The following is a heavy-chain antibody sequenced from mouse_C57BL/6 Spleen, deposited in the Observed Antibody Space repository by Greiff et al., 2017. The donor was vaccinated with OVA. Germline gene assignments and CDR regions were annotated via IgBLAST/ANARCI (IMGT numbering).Heavy chain of an antibody. CDR1: GYTFTSYD. Sequence: VQLQESGPELVKPGASVKLSCKASGYTFTSYDINWVKQRPGQGLEWIGWIYPRDGSTKYNEKFKGKATLTVDTSSSTAYMELHSLTSEDSAVYVCARRDYYGSSYLYYFDYWGQGTTLTVSS. CDR3: ARRDYYGSSYLYYFDY. CDR2: IYPRDGST. D-gene: IGHD1-1*01. V-gene: IGHV1-85*01. J-gene: IGHJ2*01.